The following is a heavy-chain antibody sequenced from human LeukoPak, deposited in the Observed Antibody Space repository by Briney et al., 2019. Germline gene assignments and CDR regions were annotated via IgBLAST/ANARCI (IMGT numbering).Heavy chain of an antibody. CDR2: ILGSGGGDST. V-gene: IGHV3-23*01. CDR1: GFTFSNYA. Sequence: GGSLRLSCAASGFTFSNYAMSWVRQAPGKGLEWVSTILGSGGGDSTYYADSVQGRFTISRDNSKSTLYLQMNSLRAEDTAVYYCATYNSRNAREFQSWGQGTLVTVSS. CDR3: ATYNSRNAREFQS. J-gene: IGHJ1*01. D-gene: IGHD3-22*01.